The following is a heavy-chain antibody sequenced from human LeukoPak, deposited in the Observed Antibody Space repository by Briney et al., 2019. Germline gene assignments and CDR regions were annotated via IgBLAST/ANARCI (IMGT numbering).Heavy chain of an antibody. J-gene: IGHJ6*03. Sequence: HPGGSLRLSCAASGFTFSSYEMNWVRQAPGKGLEWVSYISSSGSTIYYADSVKGRFTISRDNAKNSLYLQMNSLRAEDTAVYYCARVGLRSDYYYYMDVWGKGTTVTISS. CDR1: GFTFSSYE. V-gene: IGHV3-48*03. D-gene: IGHD4-17*01. CDR3: ARVGLRSDYYYYMDV. CDR2: ISSSGSTI.